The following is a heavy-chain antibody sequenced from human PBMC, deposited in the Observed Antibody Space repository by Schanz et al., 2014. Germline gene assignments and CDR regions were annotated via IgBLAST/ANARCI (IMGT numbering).Heavy chain of an antibody. Sequence: QVQLVQSGAEVKKPGSSVKVSCTASGGTFSSYTISWIRQAPGQGLEWMGRIIPVLAIADYAHKFQGRVTITADKSTSTASMELSSLRSEDTAVYYCARGPSQGYSYGHNIGAYYYGMDVWGQGTTVTVSS. CDR2: IIPVLAIA. D-gene: IGHD5-18*01. J-gene: IGHJ6*02. CDR3: ARGPSQGYSYGHNIGAYYYGMDV. CDR1: GGTFSSYT. V-gene: IGHV1-69*02.